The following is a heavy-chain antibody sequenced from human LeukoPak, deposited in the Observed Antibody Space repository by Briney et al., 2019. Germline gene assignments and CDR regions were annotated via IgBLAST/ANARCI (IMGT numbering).Heavy chain of an antibody. CDR1: GFTFSSYW. CDR3: ASDIVVVPAAISYYYMDV. V-gene: IGHV3-7*01. Sequence: GGSLRLSCAASGFTFSSYWMSWVRQAPGKGLEGVANIKQDGSEKYYVDSVKGRFTISRDNAKNSLYLQMNSLRAEDTAVYYCASDIVVVPAAISYYYMDVWGKGTTVTVSS. D-gene: IGHD2-2*01. J-gene: IGHJ6*03. CDR2: IKQDGSEK.